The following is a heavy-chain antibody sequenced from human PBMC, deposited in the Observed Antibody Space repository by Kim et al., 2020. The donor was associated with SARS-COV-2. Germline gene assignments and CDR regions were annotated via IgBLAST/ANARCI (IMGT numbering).Heavy chain of an antibody. J-gene: IGHJ4*02. D-gene: IGHD2-21*02. CDR1: GFSLSSGGSY. CDR3: ASEGGSVVTPDF. CDR2: INYSGRT. V-gene: IGHV4-30-4*01. Sequence: SETLSLTCSVSGFSLSSGGSYWSWIRQTPGKGLEWMGYINYSGRTFYNPSLNRRVSISLARSKNSFSLKLTSMSAADTGVYYCASEGGSVVTPDFWGQGTLVTVSS.